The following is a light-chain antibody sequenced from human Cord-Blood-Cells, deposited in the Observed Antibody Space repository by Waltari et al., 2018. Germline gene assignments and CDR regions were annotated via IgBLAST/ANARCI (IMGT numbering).Light chain of an antibody. CDR1: SSDVGGYNY. V-gene: IGLV2-14*01. CDR3: SSYTSSSTRV. J-gene: IGLJ3*02. Sequence: QSALTQPASVSGSPGQSITISCTGTSSDVGGYNYVSWDQQHPGKAPKLMFYDVSNRPSGVSNRFSGSKSGNTASLTSSGLQAEDEADYYCSSYTSSSTRVFGGGTKLTVL. CDR2: DVS.